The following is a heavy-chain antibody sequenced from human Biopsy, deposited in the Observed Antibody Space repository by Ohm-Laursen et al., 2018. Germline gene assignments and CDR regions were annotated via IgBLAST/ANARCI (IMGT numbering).Heavy chain of an antibody. V-gene: IGHV3-11*01. CDR2: ISGGGTI. Sequence: SLRLSCSASGFSFSDYHMRWIRQAPGRGLEWVSYISGGGTIYYGDSMKRRVTISSDNAKNSLYLQMHSLRAEDTAVYYCARDTRWSPYSMDVWGQGTTVTVSS. CDR1: GFSFSDYH. J-gene: IGHJ6*02. CDR3: ARDTRWSPYSMDV. D-gene: IGHD4-23*01.